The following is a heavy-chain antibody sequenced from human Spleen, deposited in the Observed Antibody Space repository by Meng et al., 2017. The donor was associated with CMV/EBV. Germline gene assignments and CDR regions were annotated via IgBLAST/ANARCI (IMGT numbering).Heavy chain of an antibody. CDR1: GYTLNDYG. CDR3: ARGPGYYESSGDY. Sequence: NASGYTLNDYGISWVRQAPGQGLEWMGWISAYHGNAKYAQKFQGRVTMTTDTSTSTAYMELRSLRSDDTAMYYCARGPGYYESSGDYWGQGTLVTVSS. J-gene: IGHJ4*02. V-gene: IGHV1-18*01. D-gene: IGHD3-22*01. CDR2: ISAYHGNA.